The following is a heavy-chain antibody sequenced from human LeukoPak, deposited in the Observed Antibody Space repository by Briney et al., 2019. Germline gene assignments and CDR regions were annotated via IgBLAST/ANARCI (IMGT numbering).Heavy chain of an antibody. CDR1: GGTFSSYA. Sequence: RASVKVSCKASGGTFSSYAISWVRQAPGQGLEWMGGIIPIFGTANYAQKFQGRVTITADESTSTAYMELSSLRSGDTAVYYCARAPITTVTTFYGMDVWGQGTTVTVSS. J-gene: IGHJ6*02. V-gene: IGHV1-69*13. CDR2: IIPIFGTA. D-gene: IGHD4-17*01. CDR3: ARAPITTVTTFYGMDV.